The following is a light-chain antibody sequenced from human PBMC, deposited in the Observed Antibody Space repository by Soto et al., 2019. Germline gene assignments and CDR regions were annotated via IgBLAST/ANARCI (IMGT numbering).Light chain of an antibody. CDR1: SSNIGAGYD. CDR3: QSYDSSFYV. J-gene: IGLJ1*01. Sequence: QLVLTQPPSVSGAPGQRVTISCTGSSSNIGAGYDVHWYQQLPGTAPKLLIYDNSNRPSGVPDRFSGSKSGTSASLAITGLQAEDEADCYCQSYDSSFYVFGTGTKLTVL. CDR2: DNS. V-gene: IGLV1-40*01.